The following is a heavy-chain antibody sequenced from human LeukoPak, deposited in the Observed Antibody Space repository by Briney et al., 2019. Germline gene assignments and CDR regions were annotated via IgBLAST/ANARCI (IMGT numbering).Heavy chain of an antibody. Sequence: GGSLRLSCAASGFAFSSSGIHWVRQAPGKGLEWVAFIRYDGSIKYYAASVKGRFTISRDNSKNTVSLEMNSLGGEDTAVYYCAKGVVYVDVWGRGTTVTVSS. D-gene: IGHD2-15*01. J-gene: IGHJ6*03. V-gene: IGHV3-30*02. CDR3: AKGVVYVDV. CDR1: GFAFSSSG. CDR2: IRYDGSIK.